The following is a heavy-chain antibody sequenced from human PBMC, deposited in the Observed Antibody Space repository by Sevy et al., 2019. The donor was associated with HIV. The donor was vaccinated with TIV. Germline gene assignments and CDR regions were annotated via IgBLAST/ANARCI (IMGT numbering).Heavy chain of an antibody. V-gene: IGHV3-7*01. D-gene: IGHD2-15*01. CDR3: ARGVALDC. Sequence: GGSLRLSCAASGFTFSPYWMTWVRQAPGKGLEWVANIRPDGSDKYYVDSVKGRFTISRDNAKNSLYLQMNSLRADDTAMYYCARGVALDCWGQGALVTVSS. CDR2: IRPDGSDK. CDR1: GFTFSPYW. J-gene: IGHJ4*02.